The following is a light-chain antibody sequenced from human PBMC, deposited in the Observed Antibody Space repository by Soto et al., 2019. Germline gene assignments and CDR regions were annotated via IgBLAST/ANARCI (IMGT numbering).Light chain of an antibody. CDR3: QQYGNSPYT. J-gene: IGKJ2*01. CDR2: GAS. V-gene: IGKV3-20*01. CDR1: QSISSSF. Sequence: DIVLTRSPGTLSLSPGDRATLSCRASQSISSSFVAWYQQKPGQAPRLLICGASSRATGIADRFSGSGSGTDFTLTITRLEPEDFAVYYCQQYGNSPYTFGQGTKLEIK.